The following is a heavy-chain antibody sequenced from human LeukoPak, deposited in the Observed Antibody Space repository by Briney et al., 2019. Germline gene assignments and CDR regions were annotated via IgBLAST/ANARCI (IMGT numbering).Heavy chain of an antibody. CDR2: ISAYNGNT. D-gene: IGHD3-3*01. Sequence: ASVSVSCEASGYTFTIYGISWVRQAPGQGLEWMVGISAYNGNTNYAQKLQGRVTMTTDTSTSTAYMELRSLRSDDTAVYYCARLRFLEWLDFDYWGQGTLVTVSS. J-gene: IGHJ4*02. CDR1: GYTFTIYG. V-gene: IGHV1-18*01. CDR3: ARLRFLEWLDFDY.